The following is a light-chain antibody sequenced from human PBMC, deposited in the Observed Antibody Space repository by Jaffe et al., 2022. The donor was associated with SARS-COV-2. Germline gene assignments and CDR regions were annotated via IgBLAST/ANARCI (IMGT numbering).Light chain of an antibody. CDR3: QQYVSSPLT. J-gene: IGKJ4*01. CDR1: QSVSSSD. Sequence: EIVLTQSPGTLSLSPGERATLSCRASQSVSSSDLAWYQQKPGRAPRLLIYGASSRATGIPDRFSGSGSGTDFTLTISRLEPEDFAVYYCQQYVSSPLTFGGGTKVEIK. V-gene: IGKV3-20*01. CDR2: GAS.